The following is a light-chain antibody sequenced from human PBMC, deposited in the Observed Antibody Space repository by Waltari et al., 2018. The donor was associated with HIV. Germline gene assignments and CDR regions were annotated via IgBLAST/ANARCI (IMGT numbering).Light chain of an antibody. J-gene: IGKJ1*01. CDR1: QSVSSSY. V-gene: IGKV3-20*01. CDR3: QQYGSSRWT. Sequence: EIVLTQSPGTLSLSPGERATLSCRASQSVSSSYLAWYQQKPGQAPRLLSYGASSRATGIPDMFSGSGSGTDFTLTISRLEPEDFAVYYCQQYGSSRWTFGQGTKVEIK. CDR2: GAS.